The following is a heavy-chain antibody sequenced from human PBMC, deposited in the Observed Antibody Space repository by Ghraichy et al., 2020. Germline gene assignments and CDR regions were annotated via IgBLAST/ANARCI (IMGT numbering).Heavy chain of an antibody. D-gene: IGHD3-9*01. CDR3: ARGLRYFDWLLAYYYYYGMDV. CDR2: INHSGST. Sequence: SETLSLTCAVYSGSFSGYYWSWIRQPPGKGLEWIGEINHSGSTNYNPSLKSRVTISVDTSKNQFSLKLSSVTAADTAVYYCARGLRYFDWLLAYYYYYGMDVWGQGTTVTVSS. CDR1: SGSFSGYY. J-gene: IGHJ6*02. V-gene: IGHV4-34*01.